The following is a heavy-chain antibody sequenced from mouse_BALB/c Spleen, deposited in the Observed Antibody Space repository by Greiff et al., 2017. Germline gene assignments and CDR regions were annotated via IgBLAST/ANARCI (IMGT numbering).Heavy chain of an antibody. J-gene: IGHJ3*01. Sequence: EVQLVESGGGLVKPGGSLKLSCAASGFTFSDYYMYWVRQTPEKRLEWVATISDGGSYTYYPDSVKGRFTISRDNAKNNLYLQMSSLKSEDTAMYYCASDRYGALAYWGQGTLVTVSA. CDR1: GFTFSDYY. D-gene: IGHD2-14*01. V-gene: IGHV5-4*02. CDR3: ASDRYGALAY. CDR2: ISDGGSYT.